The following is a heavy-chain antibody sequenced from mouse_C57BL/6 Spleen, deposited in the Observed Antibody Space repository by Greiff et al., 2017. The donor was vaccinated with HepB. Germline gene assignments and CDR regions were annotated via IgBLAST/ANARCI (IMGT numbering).Heavy chain of an antibody. J-gene: IGHJ4*01. CDR2: IHPNSGST. CDR1: GYTFTSYW. Sequence: VQLQQPGAELVKPGASVKLSCKASGYTFTSYWMHWVKQRPGQGLEWIGMIHPNSGSTNYNEKFKSKATLTVDKSSSTAYMQLSSLTSEDSAVYYCAVAIYYYGSSYVAKAMDYWGQGTSVTVSS. CDR3: AVAIYYYGSSYVAKAMDY. D-gene: IGHD1-1*01. V-gene: IGHV1-64*01.